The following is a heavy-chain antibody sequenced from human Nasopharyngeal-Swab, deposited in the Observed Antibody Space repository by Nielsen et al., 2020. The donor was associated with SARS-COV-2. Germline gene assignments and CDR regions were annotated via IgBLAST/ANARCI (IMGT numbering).Heavy chain of an antibody. V-gene: IGHV5-51*01. D-gene: IGHD2-21*01. J-gene: IGHJ4*02. CDR2: IYPGDSDT. CDR1: GYTFTGYY. CDR3: ARRVPLLGGFDY. Sequence: KVSCKASGYTFTGYYMHWVRQMPGKGLEWMGIIYPGDSDTRYSPSFQGQVTISADKSISTAYLQWSSLKASDTAMYYCARRVPLLGGFDYWGQGTLVTVSS.